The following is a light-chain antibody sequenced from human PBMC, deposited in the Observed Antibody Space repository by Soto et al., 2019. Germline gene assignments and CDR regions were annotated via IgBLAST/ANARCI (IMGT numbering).Light chain of an antibody. CDR1: QSISSW. CDR3: QQYNSYPWP. J-gene: IGKJ1*01. Sequence: DIQMTQSPSTLPASVGDRVTITCRASQSISSWLAWYQQKPGKAPKLLIYDASSLESGVPSRFSGSGSGTEFTLTISSLQPYDFATYYCQQYNSYPWPFGQGTRVDIK. CDR2: DAS. V-gene: IGKV1-5*01.